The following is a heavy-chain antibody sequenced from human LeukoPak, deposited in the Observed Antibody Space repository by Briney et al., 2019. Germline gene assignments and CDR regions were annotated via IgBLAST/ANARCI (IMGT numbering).Heavy chain of an antibody. Sequence: GGSLRLSCAASGFTFSSYAMHWVRQAPGKGLEWVSGINWNGGSTGYSDSVKGRFTISRDNAKNSLYLQMNSLRAEDTALYYCAREYFETPNQLDYWGQGALVTVSS. J-gene: IGHJ4*02. CDR2: INWNGGST. CDR1: GFTFSSYA. V-gene: IGHV3-20*04. D-gene: IGHD3-9*01. CDR3: AREYFETPNQLDY.